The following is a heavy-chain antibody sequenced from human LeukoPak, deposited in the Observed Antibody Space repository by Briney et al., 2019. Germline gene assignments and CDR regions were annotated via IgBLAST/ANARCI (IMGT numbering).Heavy chain of an antibody. CDR3: ARDRTVLAVSATYY. Sequence: GGSLRLSCAASGFTFSSYAMHWVRQPPGKGLEWVANISNDGNIDYYADSVKGRFTISRDNSKDTLDLQMNSLRDEDTAEYYCARDRTVLAVSATYYWGQGALVTVSS. J-gene: IGHJ4*02. V-gene: IGHV3-30*14. D-gene: IGHD2-8*02. CDR2: ISNDGNID. CDR1: GFTFSSYA.